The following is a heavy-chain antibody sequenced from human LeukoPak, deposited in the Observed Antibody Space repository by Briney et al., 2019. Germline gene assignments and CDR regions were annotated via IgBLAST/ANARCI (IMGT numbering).Heavy chain of an antibody. Sequence: PGGSLRLSRAASGFTFSSYAMSWVRQAPGKGLEWVSAISGSGGSTYYADSVKGRFTISRDNSKNTLYLQMNSLRAEDTAVYYCARAGNPRYNWFDPWGQGTLVTVSS. V-gene: IGHV3-23*01. J-gene: IGHJ5*02. CDR3: ARAGNPRYNWFDP. D-gene: IGHD1-14*01. CDR2: ISGSGGST. CDR1: GFTFSSYA.